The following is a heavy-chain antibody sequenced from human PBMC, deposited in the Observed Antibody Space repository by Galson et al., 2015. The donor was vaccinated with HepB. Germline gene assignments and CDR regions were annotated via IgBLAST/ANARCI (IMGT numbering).Heavy chain of an antibody. V-gene: IGHV1-3*01. D-gene: IGHD1-1*01. CDR3: ARGQRVPLRSDYRFYGMDV. CDR2: INAGNGNT. J-gene: IGHJ6*02. Sequence: SVKVSCKASGYSFSTHAIHWVRQAPGQRLEWMGWINAGNGNTIYSQRFQGRVTITGDTSASTAYVELRGLRSEDTAMYYCARGQRVPLRSDYRFYGMDVWGQGTTVTVSS. CDR1: GYSFSTHA.